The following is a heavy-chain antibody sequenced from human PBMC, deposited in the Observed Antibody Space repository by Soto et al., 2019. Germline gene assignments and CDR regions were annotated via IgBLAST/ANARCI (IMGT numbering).Heavy chain of an antibody. CDR2: IYKSGNT. Sequence: QLQLQESGPGLVKPSETLSLTCTVSGDSLSSRRHFWAWLRQLPGKRLEWIGSIYKSGNTYFNPSLRSRITISVDTSKNQFSLNLISVTAADTAVYYCARQSNWNDGCEVSRGQGTLVNVSS. D-gene: IGHD1-1*01. V-gene: IGHV4-39*01. CDR3: ARQSNWNDGCEVS. J-gene: IGHJ4*02. CDR1: GDSLSSRRHF.